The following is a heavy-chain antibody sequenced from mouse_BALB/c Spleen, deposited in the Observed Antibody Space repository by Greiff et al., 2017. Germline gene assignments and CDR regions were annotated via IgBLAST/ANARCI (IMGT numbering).Heavy chain of an antibody. CDR1: GYTFTSYW. J-gene: IGHJ2*01. V-gene: IGHV1-4*01. D-gene: IGHD2-1*01. Sequence: QVQLQQSGAELARPGASVKMSCKASGYTFTSYWMHWVKQRPGQGLEWIGYINPSTGYTEYNQKFKDKATLTADKSSSTAYMQLSSLTSEDSAVYYCARGTLLADYWGQGTTLTVSS. CDR3: ARGTLLADY. CDR2: INPSTGYT.